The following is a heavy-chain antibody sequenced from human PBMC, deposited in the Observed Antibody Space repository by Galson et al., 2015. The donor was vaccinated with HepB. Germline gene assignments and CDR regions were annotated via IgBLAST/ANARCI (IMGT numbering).Heavy chain of an antibody. CDR3: VYVPNYYDSSGYYQDY. CDR2: INPSGGST. Sequence: SVKVSCKASGYTFTSYYMHWVRQAPGQGLEWMGIINPSGGSTSYAQKFRGRVTMTRDTSTSTVYMELSSLRSEDTAVYYCVYVPNYYDSSGYYQDYWGQGTLVTVSS. J-gene: IGHJ4*02. V-gene: IGHV1-46*01. D-gene: IGHD3-22*01. CDR1: GYTFTSYY.